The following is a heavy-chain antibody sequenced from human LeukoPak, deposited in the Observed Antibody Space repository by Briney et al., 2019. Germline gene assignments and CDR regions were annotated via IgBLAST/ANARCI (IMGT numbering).Heavy chain of an antibody. CDR2: IRSKANSYAT. CDR1: GFTFSGSA. CDR3: ARDLPVGDTDKWFDP. V-gene: IGHV3-73*01. Sequence: GGSLRLSCAASGFTFSGSAMHWVRQASGKGLEWVGRIRSKANSYATAYAASVKGRFTISRDDSKNTAYLQMNSLKTEDTAVYYCARDLPVGDTDKWFDPWGQGTLVTVSS. D-gene: IGHD1-26*01. J-gene: IGHJ5*02.